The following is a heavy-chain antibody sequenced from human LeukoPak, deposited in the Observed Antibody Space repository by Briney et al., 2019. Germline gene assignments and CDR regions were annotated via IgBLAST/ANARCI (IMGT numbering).Heavy chain of an antibody. D-gene: IGHD2-15*01. CDR1: GYTFTSYG. CDR3: ARDVNVVVVAATAADAFDI. Sequence: ASVKVSCKASGYTFTSYGISWVRQAPGQGLEWMGWISAYNGNTNYAQKLQGRVTMTTDTSTSTAYMELRSLRSDDTAVYYCARDVNVVVVAATAADAFDIWGQGTMVTVSS. J-gene: IGHJ3*02. V-gene: IGHV1-18*01. CDR2: ISAYNGNT.